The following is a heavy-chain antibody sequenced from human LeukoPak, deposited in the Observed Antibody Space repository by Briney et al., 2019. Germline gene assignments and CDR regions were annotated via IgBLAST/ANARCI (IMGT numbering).Heavy chain of an antibody. D-gene: IGHD3-16*01. V-gene: IGHV4-39*01. J-gene: IGHJ4*02. CDR3: VRGSTLRHYQY. CDR2: IYYSGST. Sequence: SPTPSLTCTVSGGSISSTTYYWGWIRRPPGKGLEWIGSIYYSGSTYYNPSLKSRVTVSVDTSKNQFSLILSSVTAADTAVYYCVRGSTLRHYQYWGQGTLVTVSS. CDR1: GGSISSTTYY.